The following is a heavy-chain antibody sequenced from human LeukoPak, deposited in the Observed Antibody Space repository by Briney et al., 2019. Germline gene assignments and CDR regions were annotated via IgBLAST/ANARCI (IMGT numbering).Heavy chain of an antibody. J-gene: IGHJ5*02. CDR3: ARVLEDPSYSNWFDP. CDR2: IYTSGST. Sequence: PSETLPLTCTVSGGSISSYYWSWIRQPAGKGLEWIGRIYTSGSTNYNPSLKSRVTMSVDTSKNQFSLKLSSVTAADTAVYYCARVLEDPSYSNWFDPWGQGTLVTVSS. CDR1: GGSISSYY. D-gene: IGHD4-11*01. V-gene: IGHV4-4*07.